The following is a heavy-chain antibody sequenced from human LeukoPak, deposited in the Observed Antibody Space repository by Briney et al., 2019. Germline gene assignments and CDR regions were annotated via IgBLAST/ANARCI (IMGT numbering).Heavy chain of an antibody. CDR1: GFSFNSDW. CDR2: ISYDGSNK. Sequence: PGGSLRLSCAASGFSFNSDWMDWVRQAPGKGLEWVAVISYDGSNKYYADSVKGRFTISRDNSKNTLYLQMNSLRAEDTAVYYCAKEDTAMVYYYGMDVWGQGTTVTVSS. CDR3: AKEDTAMVYYYGMDV. V-gene: IGHV3-30*18. D-gene: IGHD5-18*01. J-gene: IGHJ6*02.